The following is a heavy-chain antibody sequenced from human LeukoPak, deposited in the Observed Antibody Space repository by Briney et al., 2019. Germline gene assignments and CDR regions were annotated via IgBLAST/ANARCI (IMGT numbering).Heavy chain of an antibody. D-gene: IGHD3-22*01. J-gene: IGHJ4*02. CDR1: GFTFSAYG. CDR3: ARVRADYDTSGYDY. Sequence: GRSLRLSCAASGFTFSAYGMHWVRQAPGKGLDWVAVLSYDGTNKYYADSVKGRFTISRDNAKNTLYLQMNSLRAEDTAVYYCARVRADYDTSGYDYWGRGTLVTVSS. CDR2: LSYDGTNK. V-gene: IGHV3-30*03.